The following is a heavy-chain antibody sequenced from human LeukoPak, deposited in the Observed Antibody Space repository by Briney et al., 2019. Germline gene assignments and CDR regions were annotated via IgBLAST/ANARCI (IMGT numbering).Heavy chain of an antibody. D-gene: IGHD2-2*01. J-gene: IGHJ6*02. CDR3: AGALGYCSSTSCLGNYYYYYGMDV. CDR2: IYLSGST. V-gene: IGHV4-4*02. Sequence: SGTLSLTCAVSGGSISSSNWWSWVRQPPGKGLEWIGEIYLSGSTNYNPSLKSRVTISVDKSKNQFSLKLSSVTAADTAVYYCAGALGYCSSTSCLGNYYYYYGMDVWGQGTTVTVSS. CDR1: GGSISSSNW.